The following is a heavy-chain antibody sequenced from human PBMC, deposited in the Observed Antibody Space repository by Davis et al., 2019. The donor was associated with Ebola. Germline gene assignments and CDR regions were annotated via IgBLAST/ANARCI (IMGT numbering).Heavy chain of an antibody. CDR3: ARRGLSGPFDY. CDR1: GGSISSYY. CDR2: IYYSGST. Sequence: MPSETLSLTCTVPGGSISSYYWSWIRQPPGKGLEWIGYIYYSGSTNYNPSLKSRVTISVDTSRNQYSLKLSSVTAADTAVYCCARRGLSGPFDYWGQGTLVTVSS. D-gene: IGHD3-10*01. J-gene: IGHJ4*02. V-gene: IGHV4-59*08.